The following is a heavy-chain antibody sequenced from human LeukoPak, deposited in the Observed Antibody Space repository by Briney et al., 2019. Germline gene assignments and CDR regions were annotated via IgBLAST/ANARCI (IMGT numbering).Heavy chain of an antibody. Sequence: GGSLRLSCVASGFTFSNYAMSWVRQAPGKGLEWVSDISGGGATTFYADSVKGRFTISRDNSKNTLYLQLSSLRAEDTAVYYCAKSTGYSTTGRDFDSWGRGTLVTVSS. D-gene: IGHD6-13*01. V-gene: IGHV3-23*01. CDR1: GFTFSNYA. J-gene: IGHJ4*02. CDR3: AKSTGYSTTGRDFDS. CDR2: ISGGGATT.